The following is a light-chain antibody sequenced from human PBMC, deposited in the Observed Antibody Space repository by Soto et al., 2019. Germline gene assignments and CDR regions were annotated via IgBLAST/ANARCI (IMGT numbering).Light chain of an antibody. CDR1: QSLVHSDGHTY. V-gene: IGKV2-24*01. CDR3: TQATRFPRT. Sequence: VMTQTPLSSPVTLGQPASISCRSSQSLVHSDGHTYLTWLQQSPGQPPRLLIYKVSNRPCGVPDRFSGSGAGTDFTLKISSLEAEDVGAYYCTQATRFPRTFGQGTQLEIK. J-gene: IGKJ1*01. CDR2: KVS.